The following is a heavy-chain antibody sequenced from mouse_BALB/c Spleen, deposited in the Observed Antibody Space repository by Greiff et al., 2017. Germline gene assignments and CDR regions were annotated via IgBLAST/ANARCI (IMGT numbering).Heavy chain of an antibody. D-gene: IGHD2-10*02. V-gene: IGHV2-9*02. CDR1: GFSLTSYG. CDR3: ARGKYGNHYAMDY. CDR2: IWAGGST. Sequence: VKLVESGPGLVAPSQSLSITCTVSGFSLTSYGVHWVRQPPGKGLEWLGVIWAGGSTNYNSALMSRLSISKDNSKSQVFLKMNSLQTDDTAMYYCARGKYGNHYAMDYWGQGTSVTVSS. J-gene: IGHJ4*01.